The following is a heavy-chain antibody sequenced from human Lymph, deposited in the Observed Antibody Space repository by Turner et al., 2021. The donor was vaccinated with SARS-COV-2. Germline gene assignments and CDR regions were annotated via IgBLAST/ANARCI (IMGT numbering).Heavy chain of an antibody. J-gene: IGHJ4*02. CDR3: ARVLPYGDYFDY. CDR1: IFTVSSNY. Sequence: VQLVESGGGLIPPGGSLRLSCAASIFTVSSNYMTWVRQAPGKGREWVSGIYSGGSTYYEDSVKGRFTISRDNSKNTLYLQMNSLRAEDTAVYYCARVLPYGDYFDYWGQGTLVTVSS. CDR2: IYSGGST. V-gene: IGHV3-53*01. D-gene: IGHD4-17*01.